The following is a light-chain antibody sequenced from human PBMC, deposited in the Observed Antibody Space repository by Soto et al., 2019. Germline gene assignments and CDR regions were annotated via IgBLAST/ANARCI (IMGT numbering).Light chain of an antibody. J-gene: IGLJ2*01. V-gene: IGLV2-14*01. CDR2: DVS. CDR3: SSYTSSGVV. CDR1: SSDVGGYYS. Sequence: QSVLTQPASVSGSPGQSITISCTGTSSDVGGYYSVSWYQQHPDKAPKLMIYDVSNRPSGVSNRFSGSKSGNTASLTISGLQAEDEADYYCSSYTSSGVVFGGGTQLTVL.